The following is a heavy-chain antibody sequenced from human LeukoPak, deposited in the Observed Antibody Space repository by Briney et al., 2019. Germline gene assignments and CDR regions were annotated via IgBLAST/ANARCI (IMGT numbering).Heavy chain of an antibody. V-gene: IGHV3-30*02. CDR3: AKDRCSNGIGCYYYYMEV. CDR1: AFTFSSYG. J-gene: IGHJ6*03. CDR2: IQYDRTNE. Sequence: GGSLRLSCAASAFTFSSYGMHWVRQAPGKGLEWVAYIQYDRTNEQYAHSVKGRFRISRDNSNNILYLQMNSLRTEDTAVYYCAKDRCSNGIGCYYYYMEVWGKGTTVTLSS. D-gene: IGHD2-8*01.